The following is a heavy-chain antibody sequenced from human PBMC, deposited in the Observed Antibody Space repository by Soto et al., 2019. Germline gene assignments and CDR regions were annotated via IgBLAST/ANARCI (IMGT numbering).Heavy chain of an antibody. J-gene: IGHJ4*02. D-gene: IGHD5-18*01. CDR2: INTDESST. V-gene: IGHV3-74*01. CDR3: TRDKYNYGSSDY. Sequence: GGSLRLSCAASGFTFSSSWMHWVRQAPGKGLVWVSRINTDESSTSYADSVKGRFTISRDNAKNTLYLQMNSLRAEDTAVYYCTRDKYNYGSSDYWGQGTLVTVSS. CDR1: GFTFSSSW.